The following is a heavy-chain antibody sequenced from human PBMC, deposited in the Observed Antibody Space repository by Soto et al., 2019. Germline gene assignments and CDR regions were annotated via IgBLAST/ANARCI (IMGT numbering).Heavy chain of an antibody. D-gene: IGHD1-1*01. CDR2: ISAHNGNT. Sequence: QVHLVQSGAEVKKPGASVKVSCKGSGYGFTTYGITWVRQAPGQGLEWMAWISAHNGNTNYAQKGQGRVTVTRETSTSTAYMELRSLRYADTAVYYCARGRYGDYGGQGALVTVSS. J-gene: IGHJ4*02. V-gene: IGHV1-18*01. CDR3: ARGRYGDY. CDR1: GYGFTTYG.